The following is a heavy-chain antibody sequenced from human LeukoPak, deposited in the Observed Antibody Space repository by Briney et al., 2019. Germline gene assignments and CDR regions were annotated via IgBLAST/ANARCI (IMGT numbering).Heavy chain of an antibody. Sequence: GGSLRLSCAASGFTFSSYAMSWVRQAPGKGLEWVSAISGSGGSTYYADSVKGRFTISRDNSKNTLYLQMNSLRAEDTAVYYCAKGNTMVRGHPPYYHYYGMDVWGQGTTVTVSS. CDR2: ISGSGGST. CDR1: GFTFSSYA. D-gene: IGHD3-10*01. V-gene: IGHV3-23*01. CDR3: AKGNTMVRGHPPYYHYYGMDV. J-gene: IGHJ6*02.